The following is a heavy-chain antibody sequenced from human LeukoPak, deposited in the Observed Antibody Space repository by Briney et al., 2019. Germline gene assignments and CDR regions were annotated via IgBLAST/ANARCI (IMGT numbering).Heavy chain of an antibody. J-gene: IGHJ4*02. CDR3: ARSLVPRLYYFDY. V-gene: IGHV3-23*01. CDR2: ISGSGGST. CDR1: GFTFSSYA. D-gene: IGHD3-16*01. Sequence: LSGGSLRLSCAASGFTFSSYAMSWVRQAPGKGLEWVSAISGSGGSTYYADSVKGRFTISRDNAKNSLYLQMNSLRAEDTAVYYCARSLVPRLYYFDYWGQGTLVTVSS.